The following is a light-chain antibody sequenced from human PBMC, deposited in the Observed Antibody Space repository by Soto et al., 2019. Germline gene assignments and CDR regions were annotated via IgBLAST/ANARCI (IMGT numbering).Light chain of an antibody. Sequence: VLTQPPSASGTPGQRVTISCSGSSSNIGSKTVNWYQQLPGTVPKLLIYNSYQRPSGVPDRFSASKSGTSASLAISGLQSEDEADYYCSSWDASLNGYVFGTGTKLTVL. J-gene: IGLJ1*01. V-gene: IGLV1-44*01. CDR3: SSWDASLNGYV. CDR2: NSY. CDR1: SSNIGSKT.